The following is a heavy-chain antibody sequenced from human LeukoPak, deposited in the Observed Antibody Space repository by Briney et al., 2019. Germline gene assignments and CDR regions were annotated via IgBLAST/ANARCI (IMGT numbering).Heavy chain of an antibody. CDR2: IKQDGSEK. J-gene: IGHJ5*02. Sequence: GGSLRLSCVASGLSFGNYWMDWIRQAPGKGLEWVGNIKQDGSEKYYVDSVKGRFTISRDNAKNSLYLDMNSLRVEDTAIYYCTRDFDPWGQGTLVTVSS. CDR1: GLSFGNYW. CDR3: TRDFDP. V-gene: IGHV3-7*01.